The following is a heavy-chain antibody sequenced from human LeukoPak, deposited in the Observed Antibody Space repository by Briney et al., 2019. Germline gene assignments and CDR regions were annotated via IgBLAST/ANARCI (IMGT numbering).Heavy chain of an antibody. CDR1: GYTFTGYY. V-gene: IGHV1-2*04. D-gene: IGHD6-19*01. Sequence: GASVKVSCKASGYTFTGYYMHWVRQAPGQGLEWMGWINPNGGGTNYAQKFQGWVTMTRDTSISTAYMELSRLRSDDTAVYYCARDRSSGWYIDYWGQGTLVTVSS. CDR2: INPNGGGT. CDR3: ARDRSSGWYIDY. J-gene: IGHJ4*02.